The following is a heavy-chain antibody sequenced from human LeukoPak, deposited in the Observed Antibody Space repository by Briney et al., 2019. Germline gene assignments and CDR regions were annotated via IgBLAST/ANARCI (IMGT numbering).Heavy chain of an antibody. J-gene: IGHJ4*02. V-gene: IGHV3-21*01. CDR3: ARVFGLGTSDY. CDR1: GFTFSSYS. CDR2: ISSSSYI. D-gene: IGHD3-10*02. Sequence: GGSLRLSCAASGFTFSSYSMNWVRQAPGKGLEWVSSISSSSYIYYADSVKGRFTISRDNAKNSLYLQMNSLRAEDTAVYYCARVFGLGTSDYWGQGTLVTVSS.